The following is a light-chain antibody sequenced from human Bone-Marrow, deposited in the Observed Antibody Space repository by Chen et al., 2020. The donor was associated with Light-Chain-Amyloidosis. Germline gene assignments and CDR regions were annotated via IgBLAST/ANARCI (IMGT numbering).Light chain of an antibody. CDR3: SSYTITNTLV. Sequence: QSALTQPASVSGSPGQSITISCTGTSSDVGGDNHVSWYQQHQDKAPKLMIYEVTNRPPWVPNRFSGSKSENTASLTISGLQTEDEADYFCSSYTITNTLVFGSGTRVTVL. CDR2: EVT. V-gene: IGLV2-14*01. J-gene: IGLJ1*01. CDR1: SSDVGGDNH.